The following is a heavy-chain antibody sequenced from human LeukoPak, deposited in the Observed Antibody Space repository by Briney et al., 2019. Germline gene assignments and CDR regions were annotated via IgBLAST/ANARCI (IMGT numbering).Heavy chain of an antibody. D-gene: IGHD3-10*01. J-gene: IGHJ4*02. CDR1: GFTFSNAW. Sequence: GGSLRLSCAASGFTFSNAWMSWVRQAPGKGLEWVGRIKSKTDGGTTDYAAPGKGRFTISRDDSKNTLYLQMNSLKTEDTAVYYCTTEGGFGEFLDSIDYWGQGTLVTVSS. CDR2: IKSKTDGGTT. CDR3: TTEGGFGEFLDSIDY. V-gene: IGHV3-15*01.